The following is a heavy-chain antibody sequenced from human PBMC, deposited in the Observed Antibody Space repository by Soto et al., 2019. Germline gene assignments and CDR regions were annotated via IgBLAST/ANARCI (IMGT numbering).Heavy chain of an antibody. Sequence: PSETLSLTCTVSGGSINSYYWSWIRQPAGKGLEWIGRIYTGESANYNPSLKSRVTMSVDTSKNQFSLKLSSVTAADTAVYYCAREFPGALVRSRAFDIWGQGTVVTVSS. CDR2: IYTGESA. CDR3: AREFPGALVRSRAFDI. V-gene: IGHV4-4*07. D-gene: IGHD2-2*01. CDR1: GGSINSYY. J-gene: IGHJ3*02.